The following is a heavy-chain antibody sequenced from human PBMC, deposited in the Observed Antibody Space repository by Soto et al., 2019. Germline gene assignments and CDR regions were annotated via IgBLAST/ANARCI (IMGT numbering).Heavy chain of an antibody. CDR1: GFTFARSS. J-gene: IGHJ4*02. D-gene: IGHD6-19*01. CDR3: AKDIGRSGWFDY. CDR2: ISGSGGST. Sequence: GGSLRLSCAASGFTFARSSMNWVRQAPGRGLEWVSTISGSGGSTYYADSVKGRFTISRDNSKNILYLEMNSPRAEDTALYFCAKDIGRSGWFDYWGQGTLVTVSS. V-gene: IGHV3-23*01.